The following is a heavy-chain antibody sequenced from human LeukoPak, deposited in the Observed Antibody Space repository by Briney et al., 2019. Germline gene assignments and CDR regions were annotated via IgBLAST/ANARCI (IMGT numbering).Heavy chain of an antibody. D-gene: IGHD3-3*02. J-gene: IGHJ4*02. CDR2: INHSGST. Sequence: SETLSLTCAVYGGSFSGYYWSWIRQPPGKGLEWIGEINHSGSTNYNPSLKSRVTISVDTSKNQFSLKLSSVTAADTAVYYCASWSIAFRLVDYWGQGTLVTVSS. CDR3: ASWSIAFRLVDY. CDR1: GGSFSGYY. V-gene: IGHV4-34*01.